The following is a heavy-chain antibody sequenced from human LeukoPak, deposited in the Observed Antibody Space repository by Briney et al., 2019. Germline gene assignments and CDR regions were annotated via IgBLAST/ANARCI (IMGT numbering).Heavy chain of an antibody. D-gene: IGHD6-19*01. CDR1: GFTFSTDW. CDR2: IKKDGSET. CDR3: SGRSGWTTEF. Sequence: GGSLRLSCAASGFTFSTDWMNWVRQAPGKGLEWVATIKKDGSETYYVDFVKGRFTISRDNAKNSVHLPMNSLRAADTAVYYCSGRSGWTTEFWGPGTLVTLSP. V-gene: IGHV3-7*01. J-gene: IGHJ1*01.